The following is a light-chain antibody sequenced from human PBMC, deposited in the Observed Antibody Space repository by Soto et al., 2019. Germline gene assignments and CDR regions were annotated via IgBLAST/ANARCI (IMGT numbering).Light chain of an antibody. V-gene: IGLV2-18*02. CDR3: YSSTISNTYV. CDR1: SSDVGSFNR. CDR2: EVS. J-gene: IGLJ1*01. Sequence: QSALTQPPSVSGSPGQSVTISCSGTSSDVGSFNRVSWYQQAPGTAPKVMIYEVSNRPTGVPDRVSGSKSGHTASLTISGLQPEDEADYYCYSSTISNTYVFGTGTKVTVL.